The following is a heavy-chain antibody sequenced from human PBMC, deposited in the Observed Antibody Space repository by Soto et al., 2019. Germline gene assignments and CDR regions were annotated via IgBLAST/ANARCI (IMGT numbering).Heavy chain of an antibody. D-gene: IGHD6-6*01. V-gene: IGHV4-59*08. CDR3: ARQWLAAQYYFDY. Sequence: SETLSLTCTVSGGSISSYCWSWIRQPPGKGLEWIGYIYYSGSTNYNPSLKSRVTISVDTSKNQFSLKLSSVTAADTAVYYCARQWLAAQYYFDYWGQGTLVTVSS. CDR2: IYYSGST. CDR1: GGSISSYC. J-gene: IGHJ4*02.